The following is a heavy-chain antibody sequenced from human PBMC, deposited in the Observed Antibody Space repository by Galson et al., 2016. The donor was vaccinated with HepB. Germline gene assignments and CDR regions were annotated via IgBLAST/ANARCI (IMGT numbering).Heavy chain of an antibody. CDR2: ISWNSGTI. CDR1: GFAFGNYA. Sequence: SLRLSCAASGFAFGNYAMHWVRQGPGKGLEWVSTISWNSGTIHYMDSVKGRFTTSRDNAKNSLYLQMDGLKTEDTALYYCAKDMSAGAAASGCFDCWGQGTLVTVSS. V-gene: IGHV3-9*01. D-gene: IGHD6-13*01. CDR3: AKDMSAGAAASGCFDC. J-gene: IGHJ4*02.